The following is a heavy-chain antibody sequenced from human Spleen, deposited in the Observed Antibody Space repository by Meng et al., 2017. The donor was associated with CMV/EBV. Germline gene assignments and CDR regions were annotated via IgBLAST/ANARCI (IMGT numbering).Heavy chain of an antibody. CDR1: GFTVSSNY. V-gene: IGHV3-53*01. CDR2: IYSGGST. D-gene: IGHD2-2*01. CDR3: ARYDCSRTSCFYYYYYAMDV. Sequence: GESLKISCAASGFTVSSNYMSWVRQAPGKGLEWVSVIYSGGSTYYADSVKGRFTIYRDNAKNSLYLQMNSLRAEDTAVYYCARYDCSRTSCFYYYYYAMDVWGQGTTVTVSS. J-gene: IGHJ6*02.